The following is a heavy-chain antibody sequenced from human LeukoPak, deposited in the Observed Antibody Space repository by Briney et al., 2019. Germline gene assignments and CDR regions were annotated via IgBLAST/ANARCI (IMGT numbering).Heavy chain of an antibody. D-gene: IGHD6-19*01. CDR1: GGTFSSYA. Sequence: ASVKVSCKASGGTFSSYAISWVRQAPGQGLEWMGWISTYNGDTKYAQKFHGRVTLTKDTPTSTAYLELRSLRSDDTAVYYCVRDPSNTSGWYIYFDYWGQGTLVTVSS. CDR2: ISTYNGDT. J-gene: IGHJ4*02. CDR3: VRDPSNTSGWYIYFDY. V-gene: IGHV1-18*01.